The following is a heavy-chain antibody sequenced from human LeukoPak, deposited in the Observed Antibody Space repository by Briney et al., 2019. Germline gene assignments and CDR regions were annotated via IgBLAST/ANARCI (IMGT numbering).Heavy chain of an antibody. J-gene: IGHJ4*02. V-gene: IGHV4-59*08. CDR3: ARRLGYSYGSLDY. CDR2: IYYSGST. Sequence: SETLSLTCTVSGGSISSYYWSWIRQPPGKGLEWIGYIYYSGSTNYNPSLKSRVTISVDTSKNQFSLKLSSVTAADTAVYYCARRLGYSYGSLDYWGQGTLVTVSS. D-gene: IGHD5-18*01. CDR1: GGSISSYY.